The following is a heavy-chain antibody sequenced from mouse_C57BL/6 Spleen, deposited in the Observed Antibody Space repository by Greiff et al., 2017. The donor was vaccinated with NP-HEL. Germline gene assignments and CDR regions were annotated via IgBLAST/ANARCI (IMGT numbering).Heavy chain of an antibody. D-gene: IGHD1-1*01. J-gene: IGHJ4*01. CDR2: ISSGGSYT. V-gene: IGHV5-6*01. Sequence: EVQLVESGGDLVKPGGSLKLSCAASGFTFSSYGMSWVRQTPDKRLEWVATISSGGSYTYYPDSVKGRFTLSRDNAKNTLYLQMSSLKSEDTAMYYCAMVVAPMDYWGQGTSVTVSS. CDR1: GFTFSSYG. CDR3: AMVVAPMDY.